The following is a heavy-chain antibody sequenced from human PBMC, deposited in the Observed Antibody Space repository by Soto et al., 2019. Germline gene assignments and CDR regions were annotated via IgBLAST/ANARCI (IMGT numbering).Heavy chain of an antibody. Sequence: PGESLKISCKGSGYSFSSYWIGWVCQMPGKGLEWMGIIYPGDSDTRYSPSFQGQVTISADKSVSTAYLQWSSLKASDTAMYYCARTTGTTRYGMDVWGQGTTVTVSS. CDR2: IYPGDSDT. J-gene: IGHJ6*02. CDR1: GYSFSSYW. V-gene: IGHV5-51*01. D-gene: IGHD1-1*01. CDR3: ARTTGTTRYGMDV.